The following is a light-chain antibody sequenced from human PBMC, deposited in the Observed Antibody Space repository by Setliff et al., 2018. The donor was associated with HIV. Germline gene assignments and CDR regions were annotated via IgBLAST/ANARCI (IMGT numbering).Light chain of an antibody. V-gene: IGLV2-14*03. CDR2: DVT. Sequence: QSALTQPASVSGSPGQSITITCTGTSSDVGSRYNYVSWYQQHPGKAPKLLIFDVTYRPSGVSNRFSGSKSGNTASLTISGLQDEDEADYYCCSYLSTNNYVFGTGTKGTV. J-gene: IGLJ1*01. CDR1: SSDVGSRYNY. CDR3: CSYLSTNNYV.